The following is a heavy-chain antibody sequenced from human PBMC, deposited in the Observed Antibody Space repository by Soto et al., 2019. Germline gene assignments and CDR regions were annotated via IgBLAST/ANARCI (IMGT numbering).Heavy chain of an antibody. Sequence: QVRLVESGGDLVKPGESLRLSCVASGFTFIDYYMNWVRQAPGKGLEWISYISSTGKNIYYSDSVKGRFIVSRDNAKNSLFLHMNSLPANDTAIYYCGRSHVAGSHWGQGTRLTVPS. CDR2: ISSTGKNI. J-gene: IGHJ4*02. CDR1: GFTFIDYY. D-gene: IGHD5-12*01. V-gene: IGHV3-11*01. CDR3: GRSHVAGSH.